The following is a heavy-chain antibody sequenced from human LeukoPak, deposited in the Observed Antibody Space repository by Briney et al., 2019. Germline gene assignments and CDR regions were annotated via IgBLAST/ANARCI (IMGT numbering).Heavy chain of an antibody. J-gene: IGHJ4*02. CDR3: ARGSAITMVRGVIDY. CDR2: NNPNSGGT. D-gene: IGHD3-10*01. V-gene: IGHV1-2*02. CDR1: GYIYTGYF. Sequence: ASVTVFFQASGYIYTGYFMHGVRQAAGQGVAWMGGNNPNSGGTNYAQKFQGRVTMTRDTSISTAYMELSRLRSDDRAGYYCARGSAITMVRGVIDYWGQGTLVTVSS.